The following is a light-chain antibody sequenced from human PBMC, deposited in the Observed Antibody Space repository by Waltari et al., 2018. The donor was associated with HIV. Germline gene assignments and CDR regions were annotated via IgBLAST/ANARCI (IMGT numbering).Light chain of an antibody. CDR3: QQYNSYSRT. CDR2: KAS. CDR1: QSISIW. Sequence: DIQMTQSPSTLSASVGDRVTITCRASQSISIWLAWYQQKPGKAPKVLIYKASSLESGVPSRFSGSGSGTEFTLTISSLQPDDFASYYCQQYNSYSRTFGQGTRVEIK. V-gene: IGKV1-5*03. J-gene: IGKJ1*01.